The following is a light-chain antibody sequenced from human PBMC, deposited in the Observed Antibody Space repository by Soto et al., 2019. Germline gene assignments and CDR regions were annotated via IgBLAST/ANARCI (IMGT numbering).Light chain of an antibody. CDR3: QQSYITPPT. Sequence: DIQMTQSPSSLSASVGDRVTITCRASQSISSYLNWYQQKPGKAPKLLIYAAFSLQSGVPSRFSGSGSGTDFTLTISSLQPEDFATYYCQQSYITPPTFGPGAKVDIK. V-gene: IGKV1-39*01. J-gene: IGKJ3*01. CDR2: AAF. CDR1: QSISSY.